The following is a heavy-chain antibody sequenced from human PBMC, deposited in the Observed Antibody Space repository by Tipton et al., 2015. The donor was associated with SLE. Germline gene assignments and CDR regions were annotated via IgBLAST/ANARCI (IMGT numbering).Heavy chain of an antibody. J-gene: IGHJ4*02. CDR1: GFTFSSYA. CDR3: ARDRGIYDILTGLDY. CDR2: IYSGGST. V-gene: IGHV3-66*01. D-gene: IGHD3-9*01. Sequence: SLRLSCSASGFTFSSYAMHWVRQAPGKGLVWVSVIYSGGSTYYADSVKGRFTISRDNSKNTLYLQMNSLRAEDTAVYYCARDRGIYDILTGLDYWGQGTLVTVSS.